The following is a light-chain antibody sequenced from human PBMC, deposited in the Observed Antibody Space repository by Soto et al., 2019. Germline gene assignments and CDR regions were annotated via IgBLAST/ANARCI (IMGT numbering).Light chain of an antibody. Sequence: QSVLTQPPSASGTPGQRGAISCSGGSSNIGTNTVNWYQHLPGTAPKLLIFSNDKRPSGVPDRFSGSKSGTSASLAISGLQSDDEADYYCATWDDSLNGVVFGGGTKVTVL. J-gene: IGLJ2*01. CDR3: ATWDDSLNGVV. CDR2: SND. CDR1: SSNIGTNT. V-gene: IGLV1-44*01.